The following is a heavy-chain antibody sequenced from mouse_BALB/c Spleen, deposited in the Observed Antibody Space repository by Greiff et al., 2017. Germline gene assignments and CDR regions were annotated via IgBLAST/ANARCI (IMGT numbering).Heavy chain of an antibody. D-gene: IGHD4-1*01. CDR2: IYPGSGNT. CDR3: ARSLTGYAMDY. J-gene: IGHJ4*01. Sequence: VHLQRSGAELAGPGASGRLSCKASGYTFPDYYINWVKQRTGQGLEWIGEIYPGSGNTYYNEKFKGKATLTADKSSSTAYMQLSSLTSEDSAVYFCARSLTGYAMDYWGQGTSVTVSS. V-gene: IGHV1-77*01. CDR1: GYTFPDYY.